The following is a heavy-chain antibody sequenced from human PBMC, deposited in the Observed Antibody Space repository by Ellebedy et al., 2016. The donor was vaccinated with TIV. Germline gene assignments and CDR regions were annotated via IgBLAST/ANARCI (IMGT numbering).Heavy chain of an antibody. D-gene: IGHD1-1*01. CDR2: IYYNGST. Sequence: SETLSLTCTVSGGSISSSSYYWGWIRQSPGKGLEWIGSIYYNGSTYYNPSLKSRITISVDTSKNQFSLKLSSVTAADTAMYYCTREGTSYSDYWGPGTLVTVSS. J-gene: IGHJ4*02. CDR1: GGSISSSSYY. V-gene: IGHV4-39*07. CDR3: TREGTSYSDY.